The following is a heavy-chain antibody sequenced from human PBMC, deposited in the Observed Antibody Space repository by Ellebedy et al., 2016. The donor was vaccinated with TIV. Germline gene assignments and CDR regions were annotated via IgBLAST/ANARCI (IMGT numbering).Heavy chain of an antibody. V-gene: IGHV3-53*01. CDR1: GFSVSSSY. J-gene: IGHJ3*02. CDR3: AKEEGFYGSGRGAFNI. CDR2: IYRGGDI. D-gene: IGHD3-10*01. Sequence: GESLKISXAVSGFSVSSSYMNWVRQAPGKGLDWVSIIYRGGDIGYADSVKGRFTTSRDNSKNTLHLQMDSLRVEDTAVYYCAKEEGFYGSGRGAFNIWGQGTTVTVSS.